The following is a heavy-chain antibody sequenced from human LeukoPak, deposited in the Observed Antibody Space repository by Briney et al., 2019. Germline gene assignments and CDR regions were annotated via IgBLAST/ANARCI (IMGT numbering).Heavy chain of an antibody. D-gene: IGHD4-17*01. J-gene: IGHJ4*02. Sequence: GESLKISCKGSGYSFSNYWIGWVRLMPGKGLEWMGIIYPGDSDTRYSPSFQGQVTISVDESINTAYLQWSSLEASDTAMYYCARQYGRPFDYWGQGTLVTVSS. V-gene: IGHV5-51*01. CDR2: IYPGDSDT. CDR3: ARQYGRPFDY. CDR1: GYSFSNYW.